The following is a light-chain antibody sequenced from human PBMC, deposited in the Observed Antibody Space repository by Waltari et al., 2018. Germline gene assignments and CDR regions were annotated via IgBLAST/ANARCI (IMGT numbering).Light chain of an antibody. CDR2: YAS. CDR3: HQSSDLPGT. CDR1: QSIGSD. V-gene: IGKV6-21*01. J-gene: IGKJ4*01. Sequence: EIVLTQSPDFQSVTPKEKVTITCRASQSIGSDLHWYQQKPDQSPRLLIKYASQSFSGVPPRVSGSGSGTDFTLTINSLEAEDAATYYCHQSSDLPGTFGGGTKVEIK.